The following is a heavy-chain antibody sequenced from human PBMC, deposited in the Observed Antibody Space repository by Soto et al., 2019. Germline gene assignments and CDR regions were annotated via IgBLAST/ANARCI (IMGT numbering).Heavy chain of an antibody. D-gene: IGHD4-17*01. V-gene: IGHV3-23*01. CDR3: AKGNTDAFNTVAFDI. CDR1: GFTFRKYA. CDR2: ISGPGGAQ. J-gene: IGHJ3*02. Sequence: GGSLRLSCAASGFTFRKYAMSWVRQAPGKGLEWVSSISGPGGAQHHADSVKGRFTISRDNSRDTLHLQMRSLRAEDTALYFCAKGNTDAFNTVAFDIWGQGTMVTVSS.